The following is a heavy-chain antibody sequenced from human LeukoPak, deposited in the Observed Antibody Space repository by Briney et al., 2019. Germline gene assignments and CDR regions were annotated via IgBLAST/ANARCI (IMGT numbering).Heavy chain of an antibody. J-gene: IGHJ3*02. D-gene: IGHD2-21*02. CDR2: FYPEVGET. V-gene: IGHV1-24*01. Sequence: ASVKVSSKVSGYTLTELSMHSGRQAPGKGVEWRGGFYPEVGETIYVQKFKSRVTMTEDTSTDTAYMELSSLRSEDTAVYYCATVSYCGGDCYFGDAFDIWGQGTMVTVSS. CDR1: GYTLTELS. CDR3: ATVSYCGGDCYFGDAFDI.